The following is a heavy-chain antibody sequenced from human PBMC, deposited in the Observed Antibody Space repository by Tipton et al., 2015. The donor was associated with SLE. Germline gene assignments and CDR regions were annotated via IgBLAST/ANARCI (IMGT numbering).Heavy chain of an antibody. CDR1: GRRDSSKG. CDR3: AILGGSSDAFDI. Sequence: SLRLSCAASGRRDSSKGMHWVRQAPGKGLEWVAVIWNDGSNKYYADSVKGRFTISRDNSKNTLYLQMNSLRAEDTAVYYCAILGGSSDAFDIWGQGPLVTVSS. V-gene: IGHV3-33*01. CDR2: IWNDGSNK. J-gene: IGHJ3*02. D-gene: IGHD1-26*01.